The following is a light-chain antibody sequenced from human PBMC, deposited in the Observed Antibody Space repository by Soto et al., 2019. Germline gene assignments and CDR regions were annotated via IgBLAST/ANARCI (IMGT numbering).Light chain of an antibody. CDR1: SSDVGGYNY. Sequence: QSALPQPASVSGSPGQSITISCTGTSSDVGGYNYVSWYQQHPGKAPKLMIYDVSNRPSGVSNRFSGSKSGNTASLPISGLQAEDEADYYCSSYTSSSTLVVFGGGTKLTVL. J-gene: IGLJ2*01. CDR3: SSYTSSSTLVV. V-gene: IGLV2-14*01. CDR2: DVS.